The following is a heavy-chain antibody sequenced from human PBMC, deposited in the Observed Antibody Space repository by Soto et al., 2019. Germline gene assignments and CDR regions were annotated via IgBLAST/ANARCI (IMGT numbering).Heavy chain of an antibody. CDR1: GFTFSIYG. CDR2: ISGSGAST. Sequence: EVQLLESGGGLVQPGGSLRLSCAASGFTFSIYGMTWVRQAPGKGLEWVSAISGSGASTYYADSVKGRFTISRDNSMNTLYRQMNSLRAEDTAIYYCAILGSGSAYWGQGTLVTVSS. D-gene: IGHD3-10*01. J-gene: IGHJ4*02. CDR3: AILGSGSAY. V-gene: IGHV3-23*01.